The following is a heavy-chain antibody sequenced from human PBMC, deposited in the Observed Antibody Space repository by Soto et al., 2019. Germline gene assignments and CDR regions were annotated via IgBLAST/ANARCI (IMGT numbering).Heavy chain of an antibody. J-gene: IGHJ5*02. CDR1: GYTFTSYG. D-gene: IGHD5-18*01. Sequence: ASVKVFCKASGYTFTSYGISWVPQAPGQGLEWMGWISAYNGNTNYAQKRQGRVTMTTDTSTSTGYMELRSLRSDDTAVYYCARDGGYSYCSRWFDPWGQGTLVTVSS. CDR2: ISAYNGNT. CDR3: ARDGGYSYCSRWFDP. V-gene: IGHV1-18*01.